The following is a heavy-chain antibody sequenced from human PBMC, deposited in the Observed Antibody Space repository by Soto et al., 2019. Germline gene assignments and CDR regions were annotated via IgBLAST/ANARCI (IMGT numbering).Heavy chain of an antibody. CDR2: TYYRSKWYN. CDR3: AIRLGWLQHY. D-gene: IGHD2-21*01. Sequence: SQTLSLTCAISGDSVSSNSASWSWIRQSPSRGLEWLGRTYYRSKWYNDYAESVKSRITINPDTSKNQFSLNLTSVTAADTAVYFCAIRLGWLQHYWGQGIQVTVSS. J-gene: IGHJ4*02. V-gene: IGHV6-1*01. CDR1: GDSVSSNSAS.